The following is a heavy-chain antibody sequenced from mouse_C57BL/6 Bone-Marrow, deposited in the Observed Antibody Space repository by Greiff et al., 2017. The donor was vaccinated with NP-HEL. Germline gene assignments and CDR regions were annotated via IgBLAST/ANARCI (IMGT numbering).Heavy chain of an antibody. CDR3: ARSYYDYFAY. D-gene: IGHD2-4*01. CDR2: ISYDGSN. V-gene: IGHV3-6*01. J-gene: IGHJ3*01. Sequence: EVQLQQSGPGLVKPSQSLSLTCSVTGYSITSGYYWNWIRQFPGNKLEWMGYISYDGSNNYNPSLQNRIPITRDTSKNQFFLKLNSVTTEDTATYYCARSYYDYFAYWGQGTLVTVSA. CDR1: GYSITSGYY.